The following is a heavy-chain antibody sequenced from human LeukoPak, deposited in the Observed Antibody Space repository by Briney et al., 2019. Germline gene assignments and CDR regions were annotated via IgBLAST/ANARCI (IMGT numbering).Heavy chain of an antibody. CDR3: ARDGRDYDSSGYKRCFDY. CDR1: GYTFTGYY. J-gene: IGHJ4*02. D-gene: IGHD3-22*01. V-gene: IGHV1-2*02. Sequence: ASVKVSCKASGYTFTGYYMHWVRQAPGQGLEWMGWINPNSGGTNYAQKFQGRVTMTRDTSISTAYMELSRLRSDDTAVYYCARDGRDYDSSGYKRCFDYWGQGTLVTVSS. CDR2: INPNSGGT.